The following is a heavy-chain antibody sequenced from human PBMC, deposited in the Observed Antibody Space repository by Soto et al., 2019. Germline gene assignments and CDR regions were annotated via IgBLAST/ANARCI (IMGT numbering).Heavy chain of an antibody. CDR3: ARLVLGQVDY. CDR2: IYYSGST. J-gene: IGHJ4*02. CDR1: GGSISRYF. V-gene: IGHV4-59*08. D-gene: IGHD6-6*01. Sequence: PLEALSLTCTVSGGSISRYFLSWIRQPPGKGLEWIGYIYYSGSTNYNPSLKSRVTISVDTSKNQFSLKLSSVTAADTAVYYCARLVLGQVDYWGQGTLVTVSS.